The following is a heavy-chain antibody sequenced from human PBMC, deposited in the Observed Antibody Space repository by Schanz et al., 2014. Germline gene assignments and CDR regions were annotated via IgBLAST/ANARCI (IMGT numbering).Heavy chain of an antibody. CDR3: ARDRGHGDLPGDI. J-gene: IGHJ3*02. CDR1: GGSVSSGGDY. CDR2: ISYSGST. Sequence: QVQLQESGPGLVKPSQTLSLTCTVSGGSVSSGGDYWSWIRQHPGKGLEWIGFISYSGSTYYNPALKSRVTISVDTSKNQFSLSLSSATAAVTSVYYCARDRGHGDLPGDIWGQGTMXTVSS. V-gene: IGHV4-31*03. D-gene: IGHD4-17*01.